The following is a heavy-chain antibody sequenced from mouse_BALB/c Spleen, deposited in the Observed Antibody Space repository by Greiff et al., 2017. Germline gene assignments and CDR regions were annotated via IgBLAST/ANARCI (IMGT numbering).Heavy chain of an antibody. V-gene: IGHV5-6-5*01. CDR2: ISGGGST. D-gene: IGHD1-1*01. CDR3: ARGGDYYGSRTYFDY. Sequence: EVKLVESGGGLVKPGGSLKLSCAASGFTFSSYAMSWVRQTPEKRLEWVASISGGGSTYYPDSVKGRFTISRDNARNILYLQMSSLRSEDTAMYYCARGGDYYGSRTYFDYWGQGTTLTVSS. J-gene: IGHJ2*01. CDR1: GFTFSSYA.